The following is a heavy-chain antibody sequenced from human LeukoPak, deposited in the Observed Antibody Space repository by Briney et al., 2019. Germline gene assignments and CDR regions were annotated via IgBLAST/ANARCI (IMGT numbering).Heavy chain of an antibody. J-gene: IGHJ4*02. CDR2: IIPIFGTA. CDR3: ARDGRWVRYSVPDY. V-gene: IGHV1-69*06. CDR1: GGTFSSYA. D-gene: IGHD6-13*01. Sequence: GASVKVSCKASGGTFSSYAISWVRQAPGQGLEWMGGIIPIFGTANYAQKFQGRVTITADKSTSTAYMELSSLRSEDTAVYYCARDGRWVRYSVPDYWGQGTLVTVSS.